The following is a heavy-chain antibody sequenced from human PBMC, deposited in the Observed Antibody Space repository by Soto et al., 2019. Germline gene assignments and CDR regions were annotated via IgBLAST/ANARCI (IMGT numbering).Heavy chain of an antibody. J-gene: IGHJ4*02. V-gene: IGHV3-48*02. CDR1: GFTFSSYS. CDR2: ISSSSSTI. Sequence: EVQLVESGGGLVQPGGSLRLSCAASGFTFSSYSMNWVRQAPGKGLEWVSYISSSSSTIYYADSVKGRFTISRDNAKNSLYLQMNSLRDEDTAVYYCARIHGTMVRGRSGGKNFDYWGQGTLVTVSS. CDR3: ARIHGTMVRGRSGGKNFDY. D-gene: IGHD3-10*01.